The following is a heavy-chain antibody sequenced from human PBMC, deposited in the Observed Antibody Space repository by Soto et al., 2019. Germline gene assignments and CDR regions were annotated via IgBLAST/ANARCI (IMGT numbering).Heavy chain of an antibody. CDR2: STHTGNT. V-gene: IGHV1-18*01. Sequence: QVRLVQSGPEVKKPGASVKVSCKTSGYAFPHYVINWVRQAPGHGLEWMGFSTHTGNTNYAQNFRGRVVLTTDTSTSTAYMEVTSLRSDATAVYYCARSGEHPLDYWGQGTPVTVSS. CDR3: ARSGEHPLDY. J-gene: IGHJ4*02. D-gene: IGHD1-26*01. CDR1: GYAFPHYV.